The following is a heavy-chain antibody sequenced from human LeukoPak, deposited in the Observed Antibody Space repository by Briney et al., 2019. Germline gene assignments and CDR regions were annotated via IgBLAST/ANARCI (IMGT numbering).Heavy chain of an antibody. J-gene: IGHJ3*02. D-gene: IGHD3-10*01. CDR1: SYTFTSHG. CDR2: INTYIGNT. Sequence: ASVKVSCKASSYTFTSHGISWVRQAPGQGLEWMGWINTYIGNTNYAQKLQGRVTMTEDTSTDTAYMELSSLRSEDTAVYYCATDLFRGVRGVKAWEHDAFDIWGQGTMVTVSS. V-gene: IGHV1-18*01. CDR3: ATDLFRGVRGVKAWEHDAFDI.